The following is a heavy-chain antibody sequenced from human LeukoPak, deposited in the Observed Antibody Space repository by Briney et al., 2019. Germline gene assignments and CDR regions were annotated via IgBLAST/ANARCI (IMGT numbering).Heavy chain of an antibody. D-gene: IGHD4-17*01. CDR3: AKTSVTTHLTRDNWFDP. J-gene: IGHJ5*02. Sequence: PGGSLRLSCAASGFTFGSYAMSWVRQAPGKGLEWVSAISSSGGSTYYADSVKGRFTISRDNSKNTLYLQMNSLRAEDTAVYYCAKTSVTTHLTRDNWFDPWGQGTLVTVSS. V-gene: IGHV3-23*01. CDR2: ISSSGGST. CDR1: GFTFGSYA.